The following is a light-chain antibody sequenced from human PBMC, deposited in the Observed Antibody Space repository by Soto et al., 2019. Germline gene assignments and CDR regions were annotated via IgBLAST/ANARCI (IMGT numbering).Light chain of an antibody. CDR2: EGS. V-gene: IGLV2-23*01. CDR3: CSYAGSSDYV. Sequence: QSALTQPASVSGSPGQSITISCTGTSSDVGSYNLVSWYQQHPGKAPKLMIYEGSKRPSGVSNRFSGSKSGNTASLPISGLQAEDEADDYCCSYAGSSDYVFGTGTKVTVL. J-gene: IGLJ1*01. CDR1: SSDVGSYNL.